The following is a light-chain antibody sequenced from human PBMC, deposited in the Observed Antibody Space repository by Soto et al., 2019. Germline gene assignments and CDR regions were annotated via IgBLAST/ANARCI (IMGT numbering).Light chain of an antibody. CDR3: QQYGSSPRT. J-gene: IGKJ1*01. CDR2: GAS. V-gene: IGKV3-20*01. Sequence: EIVLTQSPGTLSLSPGERATLSCRASQSFSSNLAWYQQKPGQAPRLLIYGASTRATGIPARFSGSGSGTEFTLTISRLEPEDFAVYYCQQYGSSPRTFGQGTKVDIK. CDR1: QSFSSN.